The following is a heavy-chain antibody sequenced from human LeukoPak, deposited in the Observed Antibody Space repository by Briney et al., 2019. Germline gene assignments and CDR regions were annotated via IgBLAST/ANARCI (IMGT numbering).Heavy chain of an antibody. V-gene: IGHV1-8*01. D-gene: IGHD3-16*01. Sequence: ASVTVSCQASGYTFTRYVINWVRQATAQGLEWMGWMNPNSGNTGYAQKFQGRVTMTRNTSISTAYMELSSLRSEDTAVYYCARGRGYFDYWGQGTLVTVSS. CDR3: ARGRGYFDY. CDR2: MNPNSGNT. CDR1: GYTFTRYV. J-gene: IGHJ4*02.